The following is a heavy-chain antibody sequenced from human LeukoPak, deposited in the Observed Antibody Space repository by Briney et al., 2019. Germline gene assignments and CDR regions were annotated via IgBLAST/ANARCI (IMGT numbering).Heavy chain of an antibody. CDR1: GGSFSGYY. D-gene: IGHD6-19*01. CDR2: INHSGST. CDR3: ARGRGGGWYHFPPDY. V-gene: IGHV4-34*01. J-gene: IGHJ4*02. Sequence: SETLSLTCAVYGGSFSGYYWSWVRQPPGKGLEWIGEINHSGSTNYNPSLKSRVTISVDTSKNQFSLKLSSVTAADTAVYYCARGRGGGWYHFPPDYWGQGTLVTVSS.